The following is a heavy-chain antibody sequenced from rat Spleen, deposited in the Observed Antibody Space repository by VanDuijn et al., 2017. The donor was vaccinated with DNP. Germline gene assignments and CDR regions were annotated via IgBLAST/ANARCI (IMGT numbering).Heavy chain of an antibody. CDR1: GFSLTSYH. Sequence: QVQLKESGPGLVQPSQTLSLTCTVSGFSLTSYHVHWVRQPPGKGLEWMGRIQSGGSTDYNSALKSRLSISRDTSKSQVFLEVNSLQPDDTGTYYCARQTWDGYYFDYWGQGVMVTVSS. J-gene: IGHJ2*01. V-gene: IGHV2-27*01. CDR2: IQSGGST. D-gene: IGHD5-1*01. CDR3: ARQTWDGYYFDY.